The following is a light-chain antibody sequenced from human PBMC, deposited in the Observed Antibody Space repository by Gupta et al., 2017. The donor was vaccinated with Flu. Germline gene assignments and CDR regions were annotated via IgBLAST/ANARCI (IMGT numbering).Light chain of an antibody. CDR1: SRDFGGNNY. J-gene: IGLJ1*01. CDR3: CSYGINDV. Sequence: SALTPPPSASGSPGKSVAFSCTGPSRDFGGNNYVPWYQQQPGKAPKLVIYEGHKRPSGGPDRCSGSKSGNPATLTVSGLQDEDEADYYCCSYGINDVFGSGTKVTVL. V-gene: IGLV2-8*01. CDR2: EGH.